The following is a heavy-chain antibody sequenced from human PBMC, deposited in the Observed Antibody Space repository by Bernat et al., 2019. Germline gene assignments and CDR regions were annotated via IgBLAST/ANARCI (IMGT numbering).Heavy chain of an antibody. Sequence: QVQLQESGPGLVKPSQTLSLTCTVSGGSISSGDYYWSWIRQPPGKGLEWIGYIYYSGSTYYNPSLKSRVTISVDTSKNQFSLKLSSVTVADTAVYYCARGGRGYGDYAAPFDYWGQGTLVTVSS. CDR2: IYYSGST. V-gene: IGHV4-30-4*01. CDR3: ARGGRGYGDYAAPFDY. D-gene: IGHD4-17*01. J-gene: IGHJ4*02. CDR1: GGSISSGDYY.